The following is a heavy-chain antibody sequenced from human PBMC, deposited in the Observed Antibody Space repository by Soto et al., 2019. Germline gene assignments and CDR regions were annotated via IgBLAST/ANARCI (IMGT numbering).Heavy chain of an antibody. CDR1: GFIFGDYA. V-gene: IGHV3-49*03. CDR3: ARGTAEYDSSGYPLSA. D-gene: IGHD3-22*01. CDR2: VTSKRHGGTT. Sequence: GGSLRLSCTGSGFIFGDYAVSWFRQAPGKGLEWVGFVTSKRHGGTTTYAASVKGRFTISRDDSKNTLYLQMNSLRAEDTAVYYCARGTAEYDSSGYPLSAWGRGTLVTV. J-gene: IGHJ1*01.